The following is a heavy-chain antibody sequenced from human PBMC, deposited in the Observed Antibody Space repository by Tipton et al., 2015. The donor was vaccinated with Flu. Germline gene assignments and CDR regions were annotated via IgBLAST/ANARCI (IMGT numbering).Heavy chain of an antibody. D-gene: IGHD4-17*01. Sequence: TLSLTCTVSGGSISSSSYYWGWIRQHPGKGLEWIGYIYYSGSTYYNPSLKSRVTISVDTSKNQFSLKLSSVTAADTAVYYCARDATPNDYGDTGFDYWGQGTLVTVSS. CDR3: ARDATPNDYGDTGFDY. CDR1: GGSISSSSYY. CDR2: IYYSGST. V-gene: IGHV4-31*03. J-gene: IGHJ4*02.